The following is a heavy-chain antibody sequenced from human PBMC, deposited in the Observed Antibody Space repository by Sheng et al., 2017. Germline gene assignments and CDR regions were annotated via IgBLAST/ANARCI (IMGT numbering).Heavy chain of an antibody. Sequence: QVQLQESGPGLVKAFRRPCPSPALSLVAPSVVTTGAGSGSPPGRDWSGLGVSIPVGAPTTTPPSKSRVTMSVDTSKNQFSLKLSSVTAADTAVYYCARDDPSGSYRDWGQGTLVTVSS. V-gene: IGHV4-4*07. CDR2: SIPVGAP. D-gene: IGHD1-26*01. J-gene: IGHJ4*02. CDR3: ARDDPSGSYRD. CDR1: VAPSVVTT.